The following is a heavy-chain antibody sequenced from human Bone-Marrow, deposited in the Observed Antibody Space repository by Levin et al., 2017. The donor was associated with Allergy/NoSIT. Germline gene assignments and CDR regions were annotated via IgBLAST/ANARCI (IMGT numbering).Heavy chain of an antibody. V-gene: IGHV3-48*03. CDR2: SSSSGSTI. D-gene: IGHD3-16*02. CDR1: GFTFSSYE. J-gene: IGHJ6*02. CDR3: ARDQRRRPGTITFGGVIVMFGMDV. Sequence: PGGSLRLSCAASGFTFSSYEMNWVRQAPGKGLEWISYSSSSGSTIYYADSAKGRFTISRDNAKNSLYLQMNSLRAEDTAVYYCARDQRRRPGTITFGGVIVMFGMDVWGQGTTVTVSS.